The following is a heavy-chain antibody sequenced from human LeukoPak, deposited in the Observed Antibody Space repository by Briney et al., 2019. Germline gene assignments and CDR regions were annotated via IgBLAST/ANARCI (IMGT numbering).Heavy chain of an antibody. CDR2: IYHSGST. D-gene: IGHD4-17*01. J-gene: IGHJ5*02. V-gene: IGHV4-4*02. CDR3: ASLPVTTWLKWFDP. Sequence: PGGSLRLSCTASGFTFSSYAMSWVRQPPGKGLEWIGEIYHSGSTNYNPSLKSRVTISVDKSKNQFSLKLSSVTAADTAVYYCASLPVTTWLKWFDPWGQGTLVTVSS. CDR1: GFTFSSYAM.